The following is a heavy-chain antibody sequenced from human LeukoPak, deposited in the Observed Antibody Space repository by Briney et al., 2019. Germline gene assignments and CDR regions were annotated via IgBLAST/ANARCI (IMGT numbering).Heavy chain of an antibody. CDR1: GFTFSSYE. CDR3: ARVRHSYGPFGY. CDR2: ISSSGSTI. D-gene: IGHD5-18*01. Sequence: GGSLRLSCAASGFTFSSYEMNWVRQAPGKGLEWVSYISSSGSTIYYADSVKGRFTISRDNAKNSLYLQMNSLRAEDTAVYYCARVRHSYGPFGYWGQGTPVTVSS. J-gene: IGHJ4*02. V-gene: IGHV3-48*03.